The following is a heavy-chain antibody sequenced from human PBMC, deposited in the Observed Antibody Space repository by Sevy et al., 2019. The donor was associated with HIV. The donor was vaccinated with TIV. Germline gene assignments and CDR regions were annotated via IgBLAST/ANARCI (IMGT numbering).Heavy chain of an antibody. D-gene: IGHD5-12*01. CDR1: GFTFRSYA. V-gene: IGHV3-30-3*01. J-gene: IGHJ4*02. CDR3: ARSWLREGGYYFDY. Sequence: GGSLRLSCAASGFTFRSYAMYWVRQAPGKGLEWVAVISYDGTNKYYADSLKGRFTISRDNSMNTLYLQMTSLRPEDTAVYYCARSWLREGGYYFDYWGQGTLVTVSS. CDR2: ISYDGTNK.